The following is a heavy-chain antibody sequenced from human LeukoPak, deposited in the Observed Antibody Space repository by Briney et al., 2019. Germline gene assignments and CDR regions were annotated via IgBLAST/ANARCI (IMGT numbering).Heavy chain of an antibody. Sequence: GESPKISCKGSGYSFTSYWIGWVRQMPGKGLEWMGRIYPGDSDTRYSPSFQGQVTISADQSISTAYLQWSSLRPSEAAIYYSLRHPRSANNWFDTWGQGTLVTVSS. J-gene: IGHJ5*02. V-gene: IGHV5-51*01. CDR3: LRHPRSANNWFDT. D-gene: IGHD4-17*01. CDR2: IYPGDSDT. CDR1: GYSFTSYW.